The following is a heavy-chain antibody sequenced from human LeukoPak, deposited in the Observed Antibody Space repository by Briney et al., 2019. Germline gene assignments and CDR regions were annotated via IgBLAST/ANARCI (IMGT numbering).Heavy chain of an antibody. CDR3: ARHGVGATEGSDAFDI. J-gene: IGHJ3*02. CDR1: GGSISSSSYY. V-gene: IGHV4-39*01. CDR2: IYYSGST. Sequence: SETLSLTCTVSGGSISSSSYYWGWIRQPPGKGLEWIGSIYYSGSTYYNPSLKSRVTISVDTSKNQFSLKLSSVTAADTAVYYCARHGVGATEGSDAFDIWGQGTMVTVSS. D-gene: IGHD1-26*01.